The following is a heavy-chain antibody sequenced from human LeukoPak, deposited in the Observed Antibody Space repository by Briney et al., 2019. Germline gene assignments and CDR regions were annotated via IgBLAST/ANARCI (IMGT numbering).Heavy chain of an antibody. CDR1: GFSFNNYA. CDR2: IIASSGST. D-gene: IGHD5-12*01. Sequence: GGSLRLSCAASGFSFNNYAMSWVRQAPGKGLEWVSIIIASSGSTFYADSVKGRFTISRDNSKNTLYLQVNSLRVEDTAVYYCVKGGYDYVEVAYFDFWGQGTLVTVSS. V-gene: IGHV3-23*01. CDR3: VKGGYDYVEVAYFDF. J-gene: IGHJ4*02.